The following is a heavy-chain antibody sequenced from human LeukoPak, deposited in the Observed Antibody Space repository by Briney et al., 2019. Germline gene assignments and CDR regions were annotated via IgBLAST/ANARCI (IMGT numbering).Heavy chain of an antibody. J-gene: IGHJ4*02. CDR1: GGSISSGGYY. Sequence: SQTLSLTCTVSGGSISSGGYYWSWIRQHPGKGLEWSGYIYYSGSTYYNPSLKSRVTISVDTSKNQFSLKLSSVTAADTAVYYCARASQWLVNIWGQGTLVTVSS. D-gene: IGHD6-19*01. V-gene: IGHV4-31*03. CDR2: IYYSGST. CDR3: ARASQWLVNI.